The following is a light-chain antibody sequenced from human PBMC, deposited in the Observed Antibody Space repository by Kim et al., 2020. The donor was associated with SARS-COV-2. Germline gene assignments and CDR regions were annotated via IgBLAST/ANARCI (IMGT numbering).Light chain of an antibody. Sequence: DIVLTQSPGTLSLSPGERATVSCRASQRISSNYLAWYQHKPGRAPRLLIYGASSRATGIPDRFSGSGSGTDFTLTISRLEPEDFAVYYCQQYGSSQYTFGQGTKLEI. CDR3: QQYGSSQYT. V-gene: IGKV3-20*01. CDR1: QRISSNY. CDR2: GAS. J-gene: IGKJ2*01.